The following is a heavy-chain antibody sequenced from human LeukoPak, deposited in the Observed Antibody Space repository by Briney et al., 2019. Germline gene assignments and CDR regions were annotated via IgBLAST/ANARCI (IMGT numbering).Heavy chain of an antibody. Sequence: PGGSLRLSCAASGFTVSSNYMSWVRQAPGKGLEWVSVIYSGGSTYYADSVKGRFTISRDNSKNSLYLQMNSLRAEDTAVYYCARIYDGSGPSFDYWGQGTLVTVSS. D-gene: IGHD3-22*01. CDR3: ARIYDGSGPSFDY. CDR1: GFTVSSNY. J-gene: IGHJ4*02. V-gene: IGHV3-53*01. CDR2: IYSGGST.